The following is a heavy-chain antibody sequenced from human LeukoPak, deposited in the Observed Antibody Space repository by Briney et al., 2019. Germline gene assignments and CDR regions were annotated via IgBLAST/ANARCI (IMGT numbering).Heavy chain of an antibody. D-gene: IGHD3-10*01. Sequence: SETLSLTCAVYGGSFSGYYWSWIRQPPGKGLEWIGEINHSGSTNYNPSLKSRVTISVDKSKNQFSLNLRSLTAADTAVYYCAQRSGGFAFWGQGTLVTVSS. CDR2: INHSGST. CDR3: AQRSGGFAF. J-gene: IGHJ4*02. CDR1: GGSFSGYY. V-gene: IGHV4-34*01.